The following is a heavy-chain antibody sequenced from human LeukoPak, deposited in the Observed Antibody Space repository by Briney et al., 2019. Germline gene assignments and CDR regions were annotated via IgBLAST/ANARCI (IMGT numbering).Heavy chain of an antibody. CDR3: ARTSSSSYGWFDP. V-gene: IGHV4-39*01. CDR1: GDSISSNHYY. Sequence: PSETLSLTCTVSGDSISSNHYYWGWMRQPPGKGLECIGTIYYSGSAYYNPSLKSPVTISLDTSKNQFSLKVNSVTAADTAVYYCARTSSSSYGWFDPWGQGTLVIVSS. J-gene: IGHJ5*02. D-gene: IGHD2-2*01. CDR2: IYYSGSA.